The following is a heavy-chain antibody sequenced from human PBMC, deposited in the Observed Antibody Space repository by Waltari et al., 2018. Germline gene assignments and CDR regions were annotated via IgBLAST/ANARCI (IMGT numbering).Heavy chain of an antibody. CDR3: ARSLEVQYGMDV. Sequence: QVQLQESGPGLVQPSETLSLTCAVSGYSISSGYYWGWIRQPPGKGLEWIGSIYHSGSTYYNPSLKSRVTISVDPSKNQFSLKLSSVTAADTAVYYCARSLEVQYGMDVWGQGTTVTVSS. D-gene: IGHD1-1*01. J-gene: IGHJ6*02. V-gene: IGHV4-38-2*01. CDR1: GYSISSGYY. CDR2: IYHSGST.